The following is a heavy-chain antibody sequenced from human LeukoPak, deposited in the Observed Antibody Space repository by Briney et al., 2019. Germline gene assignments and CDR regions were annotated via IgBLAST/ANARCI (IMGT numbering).Heavy chain of an antibody. CDR2: IWYDGSNR. Sequence: GGSLRLSCAASGFTFSSYGMHWVRQAPGKGLEWVALIWYDGSNRYYTDSVKGRLTISRDNSKNTLYLQMNSLRAEDTAIYYCAREGPRGNSQFDYWGQGTLVTVSS. CDR1: GFTFSSYG. V-gene: IGHV3-33*01. CDR3: AREGPRGNSQFDY. J-gene: IGHJ4*02. D-gene: IGHD2/OR15-2a*01.